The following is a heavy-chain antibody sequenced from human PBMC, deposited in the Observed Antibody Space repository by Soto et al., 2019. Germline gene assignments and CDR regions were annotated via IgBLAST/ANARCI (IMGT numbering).Heavy chain of an antibody. CDR2: INHSGST. CDR1: GGSLSGYY. J-gene: IGHJ4*02. V-gene: IGHV4-34*01. D-gene: IGHD1-26*01. Sequence: SETLSLTCAVYGGSLSGYYWSWIRQPPGKGLEWIGEINHSGSTNYNPSLKSRVIISVDTSKNQFSLKLSSVTAADTAVYYCARGPPSIVGAPGEIDDWGKGTLVTVAS. CDR3: ARGPPSIVGAPGEIDD.